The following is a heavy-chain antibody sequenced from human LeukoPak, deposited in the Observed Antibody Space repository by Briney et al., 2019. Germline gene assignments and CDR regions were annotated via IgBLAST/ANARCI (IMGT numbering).Heavy chain of an antibody. D-gene: IGHD3-3*01. V-gene: IGHV3-30*02. J-gene: IGHJ3*02. CDR3: AKAYYYDFWSGYSDDAFDI. CDR2: IRYDGSNK. CDR1: GFTFSSYG. Sequence: PGGSLRLSCAASGFTFSSYGMHWVRQAPGKGLEWVAFIRYDGSNKYYADSVKGRFTISRDNSKNTMYLQMNSLRAEDTAVYYCAKAYYYDFWSGYSDDAFDIWGQGTMVTVSS.